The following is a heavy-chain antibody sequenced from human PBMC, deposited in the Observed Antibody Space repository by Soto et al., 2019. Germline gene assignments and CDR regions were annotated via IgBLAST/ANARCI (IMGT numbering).Heavy chain of an antibody. CDR2: IHPSGGGT. J-gene: IGHJ4*02. CDR1: GYTFNTYY. V-gene: IGHV1-46*02. Sequence: QVQLVQSGAEVRKPGASVKVSCKPSGYTFNTYYLHWLRQAPGQALGWMGVIHPSGGGTTYAQKFLGRVSVTRDTSTTTVFMELSRLRSDDTAVYYCARGGHIAVVTASFDNWGQGTLVTVSS. D-gene: IGHD2-21*02. CDR3: ARGGHIAVVTASFDN.